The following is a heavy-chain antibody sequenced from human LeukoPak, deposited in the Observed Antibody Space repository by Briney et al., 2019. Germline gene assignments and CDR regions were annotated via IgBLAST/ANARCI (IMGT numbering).Heavy chain of an antibody. CDR3: AREPGIVGAMPQAFDI. J-gene: IGHJ3*02. Sequence: GASVKVSCKASGGTFSSYAISWVRQAPGQGLEWMGGIIPIFGTANYAQKFQGRVTITADKSTSTAYMELSSLRSEDTAVYYCAREPGIVGAMPQAFDIWGQGTMVTVSS. V-gene: IGHV1-69*06. D-gene: IGHD1-26*01. CDR1: GGTFSSYA. CDR2: IIPIFGTA.